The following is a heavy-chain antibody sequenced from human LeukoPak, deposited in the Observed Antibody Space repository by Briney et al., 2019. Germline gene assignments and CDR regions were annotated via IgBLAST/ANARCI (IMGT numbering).Heavy chain of an antibody. V-gene: IGHV4-61*02. D-gene: IGHD6-13*01. CDR2: IYSSGST. J-gene: IGHJ5*02. Sequence: SETLSPTCTVSGGSINSASYFWSWIRQPAEKGLEWIGRIYSSGSTSYNPSLKSRVTIPIDTSKNQFSLKLTSVTAADTAVYYCARGGLDSSSNWFDPWGQGTLVTVSS. CDR1: GGSINSASYF. CDR3: ARGGLDSSSNWFDP.